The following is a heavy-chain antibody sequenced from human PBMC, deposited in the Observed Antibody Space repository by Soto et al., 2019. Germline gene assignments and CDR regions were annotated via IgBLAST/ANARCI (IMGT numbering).Heavy chain of an antibody. D-gene: IGHD5-18*01. Sequence: EVQLVESGGGLVQPGGSLRLSCAASGFTFSSYAMHWVRQAPGKGLEYVSAISSNGGSTYYANSVKGRFTISRDNSKNTLYLQMGSLRAEDRAVYYCARARQTHTAMVSSYFDYWGQGNLVTVSS. CDR1: GFTFSSYA. CDR2: ISSNGGST. J-gene: IGHJ4*02. CDR3: ARARQTHTAMVSSYFDY. V-gene: IGHV3-64*01.